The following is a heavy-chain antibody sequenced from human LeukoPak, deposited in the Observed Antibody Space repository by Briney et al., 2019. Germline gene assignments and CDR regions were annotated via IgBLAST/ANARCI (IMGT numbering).Heavy chain of an antibody. CDR3: ARAAGSGSYYNAYHYYYYYYMDV. CDR2: IKQDGSEK. D-gene: IGHD3-10*01. CDR1: GFTFSSYW. Sequence: EGSLRLSCAASGFTFSSYWMSWVRQAPGKGLEWVANIKQDGSEKYYVDSVKGRFTISRDNAKNSLYLQMNSLRAEDTAVYYCARAAGSGSYYNAYHYYYYYYMDVWGKGTTVTVSS. V-gene: IGHV3-7*01. J-gene: IGHJ6*03.